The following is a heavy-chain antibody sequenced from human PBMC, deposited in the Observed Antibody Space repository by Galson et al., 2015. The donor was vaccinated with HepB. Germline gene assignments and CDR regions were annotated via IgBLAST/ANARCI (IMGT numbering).Heavy chain of an antibody. CDR3: ARGASGRSTAGYYMDV. CDR2: INPSGGST. D-gene: IGHD1-26*01. J-gene: IGHJ6*03. CDR1: GYTFTSYY. V-gene: IGHV1-46*03. Sequence: SVKVSCKASGYTFTSYYTHWVRQAPGQGLEWLGVINPSGGSTTYAQKFQDRVTMTRDTSTSTVYMELSSLRSEDTAVYYCARGASGRSTAGYYMDVWGKGTTVTVTS.